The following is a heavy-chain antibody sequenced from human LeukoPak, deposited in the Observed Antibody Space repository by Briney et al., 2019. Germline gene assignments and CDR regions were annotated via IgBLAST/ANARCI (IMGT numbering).Heavy chain of an antibody. J-gene: IGHJ4*02. V-gene: IGHV3-23*01. CDR2: FTRNDETT. CDR1: GFTFSNSA. D-gene: IGHD6-13*01. CDR3: ARGTPPSSSCYDY. Sequence: GGSLRLSCAASGFTFSNSAMSWVRQAPGKGLEWVSGFTRNDETTSYSDSVKGRFTISRDNYKDTLYLQMNSLTAEDTAVYYCARGTPPSSSCYDYWGQGTLVTVSS.